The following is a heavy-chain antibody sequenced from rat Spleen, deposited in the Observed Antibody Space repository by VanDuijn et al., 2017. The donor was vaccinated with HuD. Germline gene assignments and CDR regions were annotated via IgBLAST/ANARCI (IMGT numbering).Heavy chain of an antibody. CDR1: GFTFTDYY. J-gene: IGHJ1*01. CDR2: ISSDGRRN. V-gene: IGHV5-29*01. D-gene: IGHD2-2*01. Sequence: EVQLVESDGGLVQPGRSLKLSCAASGFTFTDYYMAWVRQAPTKGLEWVATISSDGRRNYYRDSVKGRFTISRDNEKSTLYLQMDSLRSEDTATYYCTRAGYLRDWYFDFWGPGTMVTVSS. CDR3: TRAGYLRDWYFDF.